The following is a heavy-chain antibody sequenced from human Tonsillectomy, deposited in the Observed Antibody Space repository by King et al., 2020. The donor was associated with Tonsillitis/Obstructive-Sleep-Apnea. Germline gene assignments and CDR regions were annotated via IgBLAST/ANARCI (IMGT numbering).Heavy chain of an antibody. V-gene: IGHV3-15*01. Sequence: VQLVESGGGLVKPGGSLRLSCAASGFTFSNAWMSWVRQAPGKGLEGVGRIKSKTDGGTTDYAAPVKGRFTISRDDSKNTLYLQMNSLKTEDTAVYYCTTVFEYCSSTSCYHAYYYYYMDVWGKGTTVTVSS. D-gene: IGHD2-2*01. J-gene: IGHJ6*03. CDR3: TTVFEYCSSTSCYHAYYYYYMDV. CDR1: GFTFSNAW. CDR2: IKSKTDGGTT.